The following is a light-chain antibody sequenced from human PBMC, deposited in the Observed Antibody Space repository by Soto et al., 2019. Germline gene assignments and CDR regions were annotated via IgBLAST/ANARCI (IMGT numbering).Light chain of an antibody. J-gene: IGLJ2*01. CDR2: EVS. Sequence: QSALTQPASVSGSPGQSITISCTGTSRDVGGYNYVSWYHQHPGKAPKLMIYEVSNRPSGVSNLFSGSKSGKTASLTISGLQAEDEGDYYCSSYTGSSTLLFGGGTKVTVL. CDR1: SRDVGGYNY. CDR3: SSYTGSSTLL. V-gene: IGLV2-14*01.